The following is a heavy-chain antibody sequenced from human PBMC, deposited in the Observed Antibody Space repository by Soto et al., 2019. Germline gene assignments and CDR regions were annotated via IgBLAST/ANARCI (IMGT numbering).Heavy chain of an antibody. D-gene: IGHD3-9*01. Sequence: GASVKVSCKASGYTFTNHGVTWVRQAPGQGLEWMGWISAHTGKTNYAQKFQARVTMTTDTSTSTAYMELRSLTSGDTGVYYCARAGYDTILSGHPYGMDLWGQGTTVTVSS. V-gene: IGHV1-18*01. CDR3: ARAGYDTILSGHPYGMDL. J-gene: IGHJ6*02. CDR2: ISAHTGKT. CDR1: GYTFTNHG.